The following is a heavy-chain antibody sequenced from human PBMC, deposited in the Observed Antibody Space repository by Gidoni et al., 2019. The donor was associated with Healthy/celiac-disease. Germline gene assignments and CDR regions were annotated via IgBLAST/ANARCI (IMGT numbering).Heavy chain of an antibody. CDR2: IKSDGSST. V-gene: IGHV3-74*01. CDR1: GFTFSSYW. D-gene: IGHD5-12*01. J-gene: IGHJ6*02. CDR3: ARRRDGYNRYYYYYYGMDV. Sequence: EVQLVESGGGLVQPGGSLRLSCAASGFTFSSYWMHWVRQAPGKGLVWVSRIKSDGSSTSYADSVKGRFTISRDNAKNTLYLQMNSLRAEDTAVYYCARRRDGYNRYYYYYYGMDVWGQGTTVTVSS.